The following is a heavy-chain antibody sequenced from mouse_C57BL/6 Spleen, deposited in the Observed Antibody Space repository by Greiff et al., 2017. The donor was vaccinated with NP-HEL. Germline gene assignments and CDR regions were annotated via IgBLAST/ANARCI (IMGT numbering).Heavy chain of an antibody. V-gene: IGHV1-52*01. CDR3: ARFAGDPWFAY. J-gene: IGHJ3*01. D-gene: IGHD3-3*01. Sequence: QVQLQQPGAELVRPGSSVKLSCKASGYTFTSYWMHWVKQRPIQGLEWIGNIDPSDSETHYNQKFKDKATLTVDKSSSTAYMQLSSLTSEDSAVYYCARFAGDPWFAYWGQGTLVTVSA. CDR2: IDPSDSET. CDR1: GYTFTSYW.